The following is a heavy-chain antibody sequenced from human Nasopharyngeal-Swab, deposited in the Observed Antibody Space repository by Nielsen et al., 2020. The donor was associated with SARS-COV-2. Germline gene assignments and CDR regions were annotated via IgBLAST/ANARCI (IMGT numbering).Heavy chain of an antibody. D-gene: IGHD3-3*01. J-gene: IGHJ6*02. CDR1: GFTFSTYN. CDR3: ARDGLDYDFWSAYFMDV. V-gene: IGHV3-21*01. Sequence: GESLKISCAASGFTFSTYNMNWVRQAPGKGLEWVSSISSSSPYIYYADSVKGRFTISRDNAKNSLYLQMNSLRAGDTAVYYCARDGLDYDFWSAYFMDVWGRGATVIVSS. CDR2: ISSSSPYI.